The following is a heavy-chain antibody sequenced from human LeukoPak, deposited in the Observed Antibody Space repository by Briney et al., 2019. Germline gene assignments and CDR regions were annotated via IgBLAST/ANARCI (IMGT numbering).Heavy chain of an antibody. Sequence: PSETLSLTCTVSGGSISSYYWSWIRQPPGKGLEWIGYIYYSGSTNYNPSLKSRVTISVDTSKSQFSLKLSSVTAADTAVYYCARHETDIEALDYWGQGTLVTVSS. D-gene: IGHD5-12*01. CDR1: GGSISSYY. CDR2: IYYSGST. V-gene: IGHV4-59*08. CDR3: ARHETDIEALDY. J-gene: IGHJ4*02.